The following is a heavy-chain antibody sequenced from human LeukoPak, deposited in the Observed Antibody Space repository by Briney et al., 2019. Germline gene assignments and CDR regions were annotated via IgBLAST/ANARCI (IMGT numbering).Heavy chain of an antibody. D-gene: IGHD2-21*01. CDR3: ATARDGDYWYFDL. Sequence: SETLSLTCAVYGESFSGYYWSWIRQPPGKGLEWIGEINHSGATNYNPSLKGPVTVSVGTSKDQFSLKLSSVTAADTGVYYCATARDGDYWYFDLWGRGTLVTVSS. J-gene: IGHJ2*01. V-gene: IGHV4-34*01. CDR2: INHSGAT. CDR1: GESFSGYY.